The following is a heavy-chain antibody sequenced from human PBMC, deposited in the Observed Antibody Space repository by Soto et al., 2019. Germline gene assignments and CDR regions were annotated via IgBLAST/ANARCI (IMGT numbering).Heavy chain of an antibody. Sequence: GSLRLSCAASGFTFSSYGMHWVRQAPGKGLEWVAVISYDGSNKYYADSVKGRFTISRDNSKNTLYLQMNSLRAEDTAVYYCAKALVSYGDPVPHSYGMDVWGQGTTVTVSS. CDR2: ISYDGSNK. CDR1: GFTFSSYG. V-gene: IGHV3-30*18. D-gene: IGHD4-17*01. CDR3: AKALVSYGDPVPHSYGMDV. J-gene: IGHJ6*02.